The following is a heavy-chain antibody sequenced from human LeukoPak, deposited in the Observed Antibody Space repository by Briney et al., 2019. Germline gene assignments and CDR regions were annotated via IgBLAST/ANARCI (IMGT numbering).Heavy chain of an antibody. CDR3: ARGVRIARQEY. D-gene: IGHD3-10*01. Sequence: PSETLSLTCAVYGGSFSGYYCSWIRQPPGKGLEWIGEINHSGSTNYNPSLKSRVTISVDTSKNQFSLKLSSVTAADTAVYYCARGVRIARQEYWGQGTLVTVSS. V-gene: IGHV4-34*01. CDR1: GGSFSGYY. J-gene: IGHJ4*02. CDR2: INHSGST.